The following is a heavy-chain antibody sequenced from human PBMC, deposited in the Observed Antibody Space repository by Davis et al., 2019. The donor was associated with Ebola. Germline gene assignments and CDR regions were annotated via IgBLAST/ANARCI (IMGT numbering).Heavy chain of an antibody. D-gene: IGHD3-16*01. V-gene: IGHV6-1*01. CDR2: TYYTSEWHN. CDR3: VRGWGRSGLDV. CDR1: GDSVSISSGG. Sequence: HSQTLSLTCSVSGDSVSISSGGYNWIRQSPSRGLEWLGRTYYTSEWHNDYGEYVKSRITINPDTSKNQFSLQLNSVTPEDTAVYYCVRGWGRSGLDVWGQGTTVTVSS. J-gene: IGHJ6*02.